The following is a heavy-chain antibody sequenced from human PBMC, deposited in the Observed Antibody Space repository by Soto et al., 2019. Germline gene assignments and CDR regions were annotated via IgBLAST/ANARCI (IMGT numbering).Heavy chain of an antibody. V-gene: IGHV3-23*01. J-gene: IGHJ4*02. CDR1: GFTFSGSA. D-gene: IGHD5-18*01. CDR3: AKDRGYNYGIDY. Sequence: GGSLRLSCAASGFTFSGSAMSWVRQAPGKGLEWVSLLSGSGGFTYYADSGKGRFTISRDNSKNTLYLQMNSLRVEDTAVYYCAKDRGYNYGIDYWGQGTLVTVSS. CDR2: LSGSGGFT.